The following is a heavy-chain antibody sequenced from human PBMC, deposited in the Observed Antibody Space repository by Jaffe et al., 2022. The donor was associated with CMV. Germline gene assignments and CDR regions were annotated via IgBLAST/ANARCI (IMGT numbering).Heavy chain of an antibody. V-gene: IGHV4-39*01. Sequence: QLQLQESGPGLVKPSETLSLTCTVSGGSISSSSYYWGWIRQPPGKGLEWIGSIYYSGSTYYNPSLKSRVTISVDTSKNQFSLKLSSVTAADTAVYYCAIKQKGAYYYDSSGYYYFDYWGQGTLVTVSS. J-gene: IGHJ4*02. CDR3: AIKQKGAYYYDSSGYYYFDY. CDR1: GGSISSSSYY. D-gene: IGHD3-22*01. CDR2: IYYSGST.